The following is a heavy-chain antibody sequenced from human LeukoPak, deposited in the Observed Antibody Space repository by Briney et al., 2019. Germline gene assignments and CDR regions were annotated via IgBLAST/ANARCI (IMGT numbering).Heavy chain of an antibody. D-gene: IGHD4-17*01. CDR3: ASHDYGDYRFDY. CDR1: GGSISSSGYY. CDR2: IYYSGST. J-gene: IGHJ4*02. Sequence: SETLSLTCTVSGGSISSSGYYWGWIRQPPGKGLEWIGSIYYSGSTYYNPSLKSRVTIFVDTSKNQFSLKLSSVTAADAAVYYCASHDYGDYRFDYWGQGTLVTVSS. V-gene: IGHV4-39*01.